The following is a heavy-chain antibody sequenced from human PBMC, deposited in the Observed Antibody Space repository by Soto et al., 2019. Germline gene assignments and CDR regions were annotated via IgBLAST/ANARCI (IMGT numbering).Heavy chain of an antibody. Sequence: GGSLRLSCTTSGFTFDTYGMHWVRQAPGKGLEWVAIIWYDGSNKYYADSVKGRFTISRDNSKNTLYLQMNSLRAEDTAVYYCAKDNCSGGSCYLGYFDYWGQGTLVTVSS. CDR1: GFTFDTYG. D-gene: IGHD2-15*01. J-gene: IGHJ4*02. CDR2: IWYDGSNK. CDR3: AKDNCSGGSCYLGYFDY. V-gene: IGHV3-33*06.